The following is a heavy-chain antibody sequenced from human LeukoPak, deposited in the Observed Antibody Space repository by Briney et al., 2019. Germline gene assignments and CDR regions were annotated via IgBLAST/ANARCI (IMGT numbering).Heavy chain of an antibody. J-gene: IGHJ6*02. V-gene: IGHV4-59*08. CDR3: ARRPAYYYGMDV. CDR1: GGSISSYY. CDR2: IYYSGST. Sequence: SETLSLTCTVSGGSISSYYWSWIRQPPGKGLEWIGYIYYSGSTNYNPSLKSRVTISVDTSKNPFSLKLSSVTAADTAVYYCARRPAYYYGMDVWGQGTTVTVSS.